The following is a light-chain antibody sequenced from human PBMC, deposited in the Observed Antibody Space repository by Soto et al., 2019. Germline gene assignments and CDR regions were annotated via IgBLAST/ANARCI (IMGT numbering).Light chain of an antibody. CDR3: SSYTSSSTLSV. CDR1: SSDVGGYNY. CDR2: DVS. Sequence: QSALPQPASVSGSPGQSITISCTGTSSDVGGYNYVSWYQQHPGKAPKLMIYDVSNRPSGVSNRFSGSKSGNTASLTISGLQAEDEADYYCSSYTSSSTLSVFGTGTKLTVL. V-gene: IGLV2-14*01. J-gene: IGLJ1*01.